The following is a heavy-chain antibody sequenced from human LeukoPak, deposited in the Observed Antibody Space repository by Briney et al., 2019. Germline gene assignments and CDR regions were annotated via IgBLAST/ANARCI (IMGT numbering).Heavy chain of an antibody. CDR1: GSTFSSYT. CDR3: ARPTPYDSSGYYYEYFQH. Sequence: ASVKVSCKASGSTFSSYTISWVRQAPGQGLEWMGRIIPILGIANYAQKFQGRVTITADKSTSTAYMELSSLRSEDTAVYYCARPTPYDSSGYYYEYFQHWGQGTLVTVSS. D-gene: IGHD3-22*01. V-gene: IGHV1-69*02. CDR2: IIPILGIA. J-gene: IGHJ1*01.